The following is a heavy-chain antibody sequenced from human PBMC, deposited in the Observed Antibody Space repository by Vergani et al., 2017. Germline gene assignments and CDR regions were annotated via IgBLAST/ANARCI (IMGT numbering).Heavy chain of an antibody. J-gene: IGHJ4*02. V-gene: IGHV1-46*03. CDR1: GYTFSNYY. Sequence: QVQVVQSGAEVKKSGASVKVSCKTSGYTFSNYYMHWVRQAPGQGLEWMGIINPSGVHTNYARKFQGRVTMTRDTSTSTLYMELSGLRSEETAIYYCARGDYGILTGYRYWGEGTLVTISA. CDR2: INPSGVHT. CDR3: ARGDYGILTGYRY. D-gene: IGHD3-9*01.